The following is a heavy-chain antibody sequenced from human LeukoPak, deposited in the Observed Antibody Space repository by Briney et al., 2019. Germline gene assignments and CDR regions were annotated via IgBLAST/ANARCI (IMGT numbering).Heavy chain of an antibody. CDR1: GGSFSSYY. CDR3: ASESIAEAGTDY. J-gene: IGHJ4*02. Sequence: SETLSLTCIVSGGSFSSYYWTWIRQPPGKGLEWIGYIDYSGSTNYNPSLKSRVTISIDTSKNQFSLKLRSVTAADTAVYYCASESIAEAGTDYWGQGTLVTVSS. V-gene: IGHV4-59*08. CDR2: IDYSGST. D-gene: IGHD6-13*01.